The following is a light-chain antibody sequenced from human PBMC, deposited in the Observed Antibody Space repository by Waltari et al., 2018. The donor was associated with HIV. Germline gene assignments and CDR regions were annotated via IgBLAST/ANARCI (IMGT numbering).Light chain of an antibody. J-gene: IGLJ3*02. CDR2: GSN. Sequence: QSVLTQSPSASGTPGQRVTISCSGSSSNIGSNYVYWYQQLPGTAPKLLIYGSNRRPPGVPDRFSGSKSGTSASLAIRVLRSEYEADYYCAAWDDSLSGRVFGGGTKLTVL. CDR1: SSNIGSNY. V-gene: IGLV1-47*01. CDR3: AAWDDSLSGRV.